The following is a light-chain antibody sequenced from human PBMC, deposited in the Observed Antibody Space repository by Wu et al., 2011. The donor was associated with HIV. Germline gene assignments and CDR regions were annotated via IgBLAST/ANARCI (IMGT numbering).Light chain of an antibody. Sequence: EIVLTQSPATLSLSPGERATLSCRSSQSVSTYLAWYQQKPGQAPRLLIYGASNRATGIPASFSGSGSGTDFTLTINSMESEDFAVYYCQQSNNWPPWTFGKGPRW. CDR1: QSVSTY. CDR2: GAS. CDR3: QQSNNWPPWT. J-gene: IGKJ1*01. V-gene: IGKV3-11*01.